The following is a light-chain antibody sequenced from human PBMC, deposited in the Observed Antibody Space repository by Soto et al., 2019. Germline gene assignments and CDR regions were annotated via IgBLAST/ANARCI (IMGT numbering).Light chain of an antibody. Sequence: QSALTQPPSASGSPXXXVTISCTXXXXXVGAYNFVSWYQQLPGKAPKLMIYAVTKRPSGVPDRFSGSKSGNTASLTVSGLQAEDEADYYCSSYAGSNAFYVFGTGTKVTVL. J-gene: IGLJ1*01. V-gene: IGLV2-8*01. CDR1: XXXVGAYNF. CDR2: AVT. CDR3: SSYAGSNAFYV.